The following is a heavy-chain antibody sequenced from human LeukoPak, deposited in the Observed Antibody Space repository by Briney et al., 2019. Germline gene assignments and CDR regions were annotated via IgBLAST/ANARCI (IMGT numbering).Heavy chain of an antibody. V-gene: IGHV1-18*01. CDR2: SNVYNVNT. J-gene: IGHJ4*02. Sequence: ASVKVSCKASGYTFNIYDIGWVRQAPGQGLEWIGWSNVYNVNTKYAQKFQGRVTMTTDTSTNTAYMELRSLTSDDTAVYYCARLYRGTLLPYLDYWGQGTLVTVSS. CDR1: GYTFNIYD. D-gene: IGHD1-26*01. CDR3: ARLYRGTLLPYLDY.